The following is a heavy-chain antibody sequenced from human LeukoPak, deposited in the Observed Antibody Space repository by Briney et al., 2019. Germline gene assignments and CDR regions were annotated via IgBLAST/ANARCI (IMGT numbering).Heavy chain of an antibody. Sequence: GGSLRLSCAASGFTFNNYAMNWVRQAPGKGLEWVSSISGGGETTYYADSAKGRFTISRDNSQNTLHLQMNSLRAEDTAVYYCARDYADYVGYFFFDYWGQGTLVTVSS. CDR1: GFTFNNYA. J-gene: IGHJ4*02. CDR3: ARDYADYVGYFFFDY. V-gene: IGHV3-23*01. D-gene: IGHD4-17*01. CDR2: ISGGGETT.